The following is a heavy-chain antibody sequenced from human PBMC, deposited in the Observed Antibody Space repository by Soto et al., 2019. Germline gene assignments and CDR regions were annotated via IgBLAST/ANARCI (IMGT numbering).Heavy chain of an antibody. D-gene: IGHD3-10*01. J-gene: IGHJ2*01. V-gene: IGHV4-31*03. CDR3: ARDPRRTRGWHFDL. CDR1: GGSISTSDYY. Sequence: QVQLQESGPGLVRPSQTLSLTCTVSGGSISTSDYYWSWIRQHPVRGLEWIGYAYFSGDTFYNPSLESRVVISVETSENRFSLKLTSVTAADTAVYYCARDPRRTRGWHFDLWGRGTLVTVSS. CDR2: AYFSGDT.